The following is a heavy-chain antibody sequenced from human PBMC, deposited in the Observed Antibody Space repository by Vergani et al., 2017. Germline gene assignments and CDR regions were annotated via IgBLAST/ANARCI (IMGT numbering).Heavy chain of an antibody. CDR3: ARDPGHVHYGSGSRHYYYYGMDV. Sequence: QVQLQESGPGLVKPSQTLSLTCTVSGGSISSGDYYWSWIRQPPGKGLEWIGYIYYSGSTYYNPSLKSRVTISVDTSKNQFSLKLSSVTAADTAVYYCARDPGHVHYGSGSRHYYYYGMDVWGQGTTVTVSS. CDR1: GGSISSGDYY. CDR2: IYYSGST. V-gene: IGHV4-30-4*08. D-gene: IGHD3-10*01. J-gene: IGHJ6*02.